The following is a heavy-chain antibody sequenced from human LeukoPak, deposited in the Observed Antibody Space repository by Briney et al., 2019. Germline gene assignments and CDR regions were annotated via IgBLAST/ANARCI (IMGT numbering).Heavy chain of an antibody. Sequence: PGGSLRLSCAASGFTFNSYAMTGVRQAPGKGLECVSVISGSGKLPSYADSVKGRFTISRDNVKNTLYLQMNSLEAEDTAMYYCAKIANFYDSSGFYGWGQGTLVTVSS. CDR2: ISGSGKLP. V-gene: IGHV3-23*01. J-gene: IGHJ4*02. D-gene: IGHD3-22*01. CDR1: GFTFNSYA. CDR3: AKIANFYDSSGFYG.